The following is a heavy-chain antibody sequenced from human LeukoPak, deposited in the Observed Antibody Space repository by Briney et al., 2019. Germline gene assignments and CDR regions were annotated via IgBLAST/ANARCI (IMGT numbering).Heavy chain of an antibody. CDR1: GFSARRYW. CDR2: RKGDGNDK. D-gene: IGHD3-3*01. J-gene: IGHJ5*01. Sequence: PGGSLRLSCAATGFSARRYWRNLVREAPGKALDRVGNRKGDGNDKNYVDSVKGRFTISRDNARNSLYLQIDSLRAEDTAVYYCAKEGAYPIIPYDSWGQGALVTVSS. CDR3: AKEGAYPIIPYDS. V-gene: IGHV3-7*01.